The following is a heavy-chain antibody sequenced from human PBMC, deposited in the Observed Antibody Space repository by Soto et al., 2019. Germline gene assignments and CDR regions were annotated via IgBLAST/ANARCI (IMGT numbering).Heavy chain of an antibody. CDR2: ISHSGST. CDR3: ARGGTIFGVSIMGYYYYGMDV. D-gene: IGHD3-3*01. J-gene: IGHJ6*02. CDR1: GGSFSGYY. V-gene: IGHV4-34*01. Sequence: SETLSLTCAVYGGSFSGYYWSWIRQPPGKGLEWIGEISHSGSTNYNPSLKSRVTISVDTSKNQFSLKLSSVTAADTAVYYCARGGTIFGVSIMGYYYYGMDVWGQGTTVTVSS.